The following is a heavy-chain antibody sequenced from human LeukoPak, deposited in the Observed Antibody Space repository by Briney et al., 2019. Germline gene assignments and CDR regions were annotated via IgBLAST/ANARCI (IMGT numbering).Heavy chain of an antibody. Sequence: NPGGSLRLSCVASGFSFSDFYMTWIRQSPGKGLEWVSYINSGGGSTIYYTASVQGRFTISRDNAQNSLSLHMTNLRAEDTGLYYCARGQGAARVPFDNWGQGTLVTVSS. CDR3: ARGQGAARVPFDN. V-gene: IGHV3-11*04. J-gene: IGHJ5*02. D-gene: IGHD6-6*01. CDR2: INSGGGSTI. CDR1: GFSFSDFY.